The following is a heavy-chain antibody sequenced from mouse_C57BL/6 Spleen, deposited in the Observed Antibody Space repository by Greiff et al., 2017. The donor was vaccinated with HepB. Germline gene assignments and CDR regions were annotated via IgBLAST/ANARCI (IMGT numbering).Heavy chain of an antibody. V-gene: IGHV14-3*01. D-gene: IGHD1-1*01. CDR1: GFNIKNTY. Sequence: EVKLVESVAELVRPGASVKLSCTASGFNIKNTYMHWVKQRPEQGLEWIGRIDPANGNTKYAPKFQGKATITADPSSNTAYLQLSSLTSEDTAIYYCARAPDYYGSSSGYFDVWGTRTTVTVSS. CDR3: ARAPDYYGSSSGYFDV. J-gene: IGHJ1*03. CDR2: IDPANGNT.